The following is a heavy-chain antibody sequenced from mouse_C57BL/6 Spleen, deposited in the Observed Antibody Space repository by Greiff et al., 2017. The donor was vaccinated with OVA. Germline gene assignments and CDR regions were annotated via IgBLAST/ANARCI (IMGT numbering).Heavy chain of an antibody. J-gene: IGHJ4*01. CDR1: GFTFSSYA. D-gene: IGHD2-3*01. CDR3: ARAYDLYAMDY. V-gene: IGHV5-4*01. CDR2: ISDGGSYT. Sequence: VQLKESGGGLVKPGGSLKLSCAASGFTFSSYAMSWVRQTPEKRLEWVATISDGGSYTYYPDNVKGRFTISRENAKNNLYLQMSHLKSEDTAMYYCARAYDLYAMDYWGQGTSVTVSS.